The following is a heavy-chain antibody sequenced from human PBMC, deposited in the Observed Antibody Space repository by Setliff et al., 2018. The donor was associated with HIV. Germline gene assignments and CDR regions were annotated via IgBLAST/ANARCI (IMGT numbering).Heavy chain of an antibody. V-gene: IGHV3-21*01. CDR2: ISSSSSYI. J-gene: IGHJ4*02. Sequence: GGSLRLSCAASGFTFSSYSMNWVRQAPGKGLEWVSSISSSSSYIYYADSVKGRFTIARDNAKNTLYLQMKSLRVGDTAMYYCARENYYVIEYWGQGTLVTVSS. CDR3: ARENYYVIEY. CDR1: GFTFSSYS. D-gene: IGHD3-10*02.